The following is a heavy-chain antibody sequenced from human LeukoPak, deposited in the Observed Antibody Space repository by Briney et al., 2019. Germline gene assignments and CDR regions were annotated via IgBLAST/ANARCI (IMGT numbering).Heavy chain of an antibody. D-gene: IGHD6-19*01. J-gene: IGHJ4*02. V-gene: IGHV4-59*01. CDR1: GDSISSYY. CDR3: ARVGSGGAWFDF. CDR2: IYYSGVT. Sequence: PSETLSLTCTVSGDSISSYYWTWIRQPPGKGLEWVGWIYYSGVTNYNPSLKSRVTISVDTSKNQFSLKMTSVTAADTAVYFCARVGSGGAWFDFWGQGTLVTVSS.